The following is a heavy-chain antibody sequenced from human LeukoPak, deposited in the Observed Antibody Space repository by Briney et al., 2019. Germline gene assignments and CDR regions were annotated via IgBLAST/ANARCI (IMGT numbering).Heavy chain of an antibody. J-gene: IGHJ4*02. Sequence: ASVKVSCKASGGTFSSYAISWVRQAPGQGLEWMGWISAYNGNTNYAQKLQGRVTMTTDTSTSTAYMELRSLRSDDTAVYYCARDFVVVVAATYFDYWGQGTLVTVSS. CDR1: GGTFSSYA. CDR3: ARDFVVVVAATYFDY. V-gene: IGHV1-18*01. CDR2: ISAYNGNT. D-gene: IGHD2-15*01.